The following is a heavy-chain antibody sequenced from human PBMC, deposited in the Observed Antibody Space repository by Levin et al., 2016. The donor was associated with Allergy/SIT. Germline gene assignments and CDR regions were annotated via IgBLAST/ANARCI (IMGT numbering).Heavy chain of an antibody. CDR2: IYWDDDK. V-gene: IGHV2-5*02. D-gene: IGHD3-16*01. CDR3: ARGDALPDY. Sequence: RQAPGKALEWLALIYWDDDKRYSPSLKSRLTITKDTSKNQVVLTMTNMDPVDTATYYCARGDALPDYWGQGTLVTVSS. J-gene: IGHJ4*02.